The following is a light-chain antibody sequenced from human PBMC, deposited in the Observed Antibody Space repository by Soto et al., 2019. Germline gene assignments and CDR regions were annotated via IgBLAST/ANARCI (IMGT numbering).Light chain of an antibody. CDR2: SAS. V-gene: IGKV1-27*01. CDR1: RGFSDY. CDR3: QHYDSSPR. J-gene: IGKJ5*01. Sequence: DIQMTQSPSSLSASVGDRVSITCRATRGFSDYLAWYQQRPGKPPKLLIYSASTLQSGVPSRFSGTGSGTDFTLTISRLEPEDFAVYYCQHYDSSPRFGQGTRLEIK.